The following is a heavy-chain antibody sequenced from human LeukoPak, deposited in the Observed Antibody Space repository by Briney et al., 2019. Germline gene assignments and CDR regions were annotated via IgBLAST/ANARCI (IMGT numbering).Heavy chain of an antibody. CDR2: INPNSGGT. CDR3: ARMVGTWQWLVGRYWFDP. CDR1: GYTFTGYY. Sequence: ASVKVSCKASGYTFTGYYMHWVRQAPGQGLEWMGWINPNSGGTNYAQKFQGRVTMTRDTSISTAYMELSRLRSDDTAVYYCARMVGTWQWLVGRYWFDPWGQGTLVTVSS. D-gene: IGHD6-19*01. V-gene: IGHV1-2*02. J-gene: IGHJ5*02.